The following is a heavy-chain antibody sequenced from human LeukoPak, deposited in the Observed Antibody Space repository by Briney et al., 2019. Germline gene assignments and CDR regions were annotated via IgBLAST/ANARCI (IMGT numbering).Heavy chain of an antibody. V-gene: IGHV5-51*01. D-gene: IGHD3-10*01. CDR3: ARQPGSGTDYFDY. J-gene: IGHJ4*02. CDR1: GYNFFSYR. CDR2: IYPGDSST. Sequence: PGESLKISCKGSGYNFFSYRIGWVRQMPGKGLEWMGIIYPGDSSTRYSPSFQGQVTISADKSISTVYLQWTSLKASDTAMYFCARQPGSGTDYFDYWGQGTLVTVSS.